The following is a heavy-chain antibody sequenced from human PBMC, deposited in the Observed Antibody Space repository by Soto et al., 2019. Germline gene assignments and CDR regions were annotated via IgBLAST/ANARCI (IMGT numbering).Heavy chain of an antibody. Sequence: DSLKVSCKASGYTFPSSYMHWERQAPGQGLEWMGIINPSGGSTSYAQKFQGRVTMTRDTSTSTVYMELSSLRSEDTAVYYCAGATGSNYVELYFYGMGVWGHVTSFTVTS. CDR3: AGATGSNYVELYFYGMGV. D-gene: IGHD4-4*01. CDR2: INPSGGST. V-gene: IGHV1-46*01. J-gene: IGHJ6*02. CDR1: GYTFPSSY.